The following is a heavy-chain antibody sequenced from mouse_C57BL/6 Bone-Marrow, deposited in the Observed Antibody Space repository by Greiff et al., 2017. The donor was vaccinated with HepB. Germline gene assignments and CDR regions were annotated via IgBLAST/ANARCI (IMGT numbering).Heavy chain of an antibody. CDR2: IDPETGGT. J-gene: IGHJ2*01. CDR3: TTGDPYYFDY. CDR1: GYTFTDYE. Sequence: QVQLKQSGAELVRPGASVTLSCKAPGYTFTDYEMHWVKQTPVHGLEWIGAIDPETGGTAYNQKFKGKAILTADKSSSTAYMELRSLTSEDSAVYYCTTGDPYYFDYWGQGTTLTVSS. V-gene: IGHV1-15*01.